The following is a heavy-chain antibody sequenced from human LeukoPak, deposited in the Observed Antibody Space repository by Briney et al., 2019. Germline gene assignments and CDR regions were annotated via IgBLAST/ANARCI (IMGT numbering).Heavy chain of an antibody. CDR2: ISSGGST. D-gene: IGHD6-13*01. CDR3: AKVYSSSWYRDDAFDI. Sequence: PGGSLRLSCAASGFTVSSNYMSWVRQAPGKGLEWVSVISSGGSTYYADSVKGRFTISRDNSKNTLYLQMNSLRAEDTAVYYCAKVYSSSWYRDDAFDIWGQGTMVTVSS. V-gene: IGHV3-53*01. CDR1: GFTVSSNY. J-gene: IGHJ3*02.